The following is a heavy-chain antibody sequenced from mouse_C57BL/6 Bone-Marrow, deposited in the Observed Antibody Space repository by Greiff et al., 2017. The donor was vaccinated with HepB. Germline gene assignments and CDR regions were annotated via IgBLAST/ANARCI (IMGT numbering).Heavy chain of an antibody. D-gene: IGHD1-1*01. CDR2: IRNKANGYTT. CDR1: GFTFTDYY. Sequence: EVKLMESGGGLVQPGGSLSLSCAASGFTFTDYYMSWVRQPPGKALEWLGFIRNKANGYTTEYSASVKGRFTISRDNSQSILYLQMNALRAEDSATYYCARYIHYDSWYFDVWGTGTTVTVSS. V-gene: IGHV7-3*01. CDR3: ARYIHYDSWYFDV. J-gene: IGHJ1*03.